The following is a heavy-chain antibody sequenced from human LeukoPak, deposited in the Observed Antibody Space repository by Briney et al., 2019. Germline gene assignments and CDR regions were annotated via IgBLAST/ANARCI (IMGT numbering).Heavy chain of an antibody. CDR1: GYTFINFY. Sequence: GASVKVSCKASGYTFINFYIYWVRQAPGQGLEWMGVINPSGGSTDYSQKFQGRVTMTRDTSTSTVYMELSSLRSEDTAVYYCARPLAPVMLNAFDIWGRGTMVTVSS. J-gene: IGHJ3*02. D-gene: IGHD2-8*01. V-gene: IGHV1-46*01. CDR2: INPSGGST. CDR3: ARPLAPVMLNAFDI.